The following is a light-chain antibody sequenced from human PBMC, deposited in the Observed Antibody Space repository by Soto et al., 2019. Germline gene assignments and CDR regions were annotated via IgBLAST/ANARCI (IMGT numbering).Light chain of an antibody. CDR2: GAS. CDR1: QSVSSN. CDR3: QQYNNWPPYN. Sequence: EIVMTQSPATLSVSPGERATLSCRASQSVSSNLAWYQQTPVQAPRLLIYGASTRSTGIRARFSGSGSGTACTLTISSLHSADFALYSCQQYNNWPPYNFGHGTKLE. J-gene: IGKJ2*01. V-gene: IGKV3-15*01.